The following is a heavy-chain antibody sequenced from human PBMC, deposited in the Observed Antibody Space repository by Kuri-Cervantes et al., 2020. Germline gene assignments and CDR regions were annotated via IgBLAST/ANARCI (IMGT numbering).Heavy chain of an antibody. D-gene: IGHD3-3*01. CDR1: GGSISSYY. CDR2: IYYSGST. CDR3: ARGFNFWSAYYDH. V-gene: IGHV4-59*13. Sequence: SETLSLTCTVSGGSISSYYWSWIRQPPGKGLEWIGYIYYSGSTNYNPSLKSRVTISVDTSKNQFSLKLSSVTAADTAVYFCARGFNFWSAYYDHWGQGTLVTVSS. J-gene: IGHJ5*02.